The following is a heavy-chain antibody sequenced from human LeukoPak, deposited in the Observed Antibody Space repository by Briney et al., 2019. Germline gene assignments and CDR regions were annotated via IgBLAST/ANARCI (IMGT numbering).Heavy chain of an antibody. CDR3: ARIGADILTGFNFDY. CDR1: GGSISSGGFS. D-gene: IGHD3-9*01. V-gene: IGHV4-39*01. Sequence: SETLSLTCTVSGGSISSGGFSWTWIRQHPGKGLEWIGSIYYSGSTYYNPSLKSRVTISVDTSKNQFSLKLSPVTAADTAVYYCARIGADILTGFNFDYWGQGTLVTVSS. J-gene: IGHJ4*02. CDR2: IYYSGST.